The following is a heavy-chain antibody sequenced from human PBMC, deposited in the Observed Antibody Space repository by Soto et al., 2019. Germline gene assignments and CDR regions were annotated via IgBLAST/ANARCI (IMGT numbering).Heavy chain of an antibody. CDR1: GGSFSGYY. D-gene: IGHD4-17*01. J-gene: IGHJ4*02. CDR3: ARTDYGDYLPY. V-gene: IGHV4-34*01. CDR2: INHSGST. Sequence: QVQLQQWGAGLLKPSETLSLTCAVYGGSFSGYYWTWIHQPPGEGLEWIGEINHSGSTNHNPSLKSRVTISVDTSKNQFSLKLSSVTAADTAVYFCARTDYGDYLPYWGRGTLVTVSS.